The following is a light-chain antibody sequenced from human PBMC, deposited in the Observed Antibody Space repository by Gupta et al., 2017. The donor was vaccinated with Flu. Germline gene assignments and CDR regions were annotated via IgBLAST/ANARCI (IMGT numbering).Light chain of an antibody. CDR2: STS. CDR3: LLYDGGVRV. Sequence: QTVVTQEPSLTVSPGGTVTLTCASSTGAVTSGYYPNWFQQKPGQAPRALIYSTSNKHPWTPARFSGSLLGGKAALTLSGVQPEDEAEYYCLLYDGGVRVFGGGTELTVL. V-gene: IGLV7-43*01. J-gene: IGLJ3*02. CDR1: TGAVTSGYY.